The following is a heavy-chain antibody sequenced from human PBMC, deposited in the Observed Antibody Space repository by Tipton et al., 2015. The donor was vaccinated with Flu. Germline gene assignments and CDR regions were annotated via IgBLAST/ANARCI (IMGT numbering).Heavy chain of an antibody. Sequence: QSGPEVKKPGSSVKVSCKASGGTFSSYAISWVRQAPGQGLEWMGRIIPIFGTANYAQKFQGRVTITADESTSTAYMELSSPRSEDTAVYYCARGLISSGWLYYFDYWGQGTLVTVSS. CDR3: ARGLISSGWLYYFDY. J-gene: IGHJ4*02. V-gene: IGHV1-69*15. D-gene: IGHD6-19*01. CDR2: IIPIFGTA. CDR1: GGTFSSYA.